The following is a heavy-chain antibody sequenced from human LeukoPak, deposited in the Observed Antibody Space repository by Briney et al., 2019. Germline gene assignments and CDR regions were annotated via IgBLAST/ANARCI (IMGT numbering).Heavy chain of an antibody. Sequence: GGSLRLSCSASGFTFSDYYMSWIRQAPGKGLEWVSYISTSGSTKYYADSVKGRFTISRDNAKNSLYLQMNSLRAEDTAVYYCARDPKGGRQGAIDYWGQGTLVTVSS. D-gene: IGHD2-15*01. CDR3: ARDPKGGRQGAIDY. CDR1: GFTFSDYY. J-gene: IGHJ4*02. V-gene: IGHV3-11*01. CDR2: ISTSGSTK.